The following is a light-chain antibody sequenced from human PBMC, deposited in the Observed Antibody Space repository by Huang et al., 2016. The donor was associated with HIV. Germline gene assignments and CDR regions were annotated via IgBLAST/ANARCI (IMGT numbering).Light chain of an antibody. CDR1: QSISSN. CDR2: GAS. V-gene: IGKV3-15*01. Sequence: EIVMTQSPATLSVSPGERATLSCRASQSISSNLAWYRQKPGQAPRLPIYGASTRATGIPARFSGSGSGTQFTLTISSLQSEDFAVYYCQRYNNWPPAFGQGTKLEIK. J-gene: IGKJ2*01. CDR3: QRYNNWPPA.